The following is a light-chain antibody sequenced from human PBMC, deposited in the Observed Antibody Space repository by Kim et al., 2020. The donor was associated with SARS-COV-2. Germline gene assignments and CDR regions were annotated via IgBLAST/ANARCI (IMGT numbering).Light chain of an antibody. CDR3: SSYTSSSTGV. Sequence: GHSITTSCTRTSSDVGGYNYVSWYQQHPGKAPKLMIYDVSNRPSGVSNRFSGSKSGNTASLTISGLQAEDEADYYCSSYTSSSTGVFGGGTQLTVL. V-gene: IGLV2-14*03. CDR2: DVS. J-gene: IGLJ2*01. CDR1: SSDVGGYNY.